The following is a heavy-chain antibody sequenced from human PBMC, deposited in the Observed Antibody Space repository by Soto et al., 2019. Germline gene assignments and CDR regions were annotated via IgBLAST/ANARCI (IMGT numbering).Heavy chain of an antibody. J-gene: IGHJ6*03. Sequence: EVQLVESGGGLVQPGRSLRLSCVASGFTFYNHGMHWVRQAPGRGLEWVSGITWSSDSMGYADSVKGRFTISRDNAKNSLYLQMNSLRPEDTALYYCAKEDSGFSGYMDVLGKGTMVTVSS. CDR2: ITWSSDSM. CDR3: AKEDSGFSGYMDV. CDR1: GFTFYNHG. D-gene: IGHD3-10*01. V-gene: IGHV3-9*01.